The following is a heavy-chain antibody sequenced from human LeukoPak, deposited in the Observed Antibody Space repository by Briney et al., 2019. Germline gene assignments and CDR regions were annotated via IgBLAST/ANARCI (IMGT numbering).Heavy chain of an antibody. CDR2: INPSGGST. D-gene: IGHD6-13*01. CDR1: GYTFTSYY. V-gene: IGHV1-46*01. Sequence: GASVKVSCKASGYTFTSYYMHWVRQAPGQGLEWMGIINPSGGSTSYAQKFQGRVTMTRDMSTSTVYMELSSLRSEDTAVYYCARVKGVSPKSSWYTFGYWGQGTLVTVSS. J-gene: IGHJ4*02. CDR3: ARVKGVSPKSSWYTFGY.